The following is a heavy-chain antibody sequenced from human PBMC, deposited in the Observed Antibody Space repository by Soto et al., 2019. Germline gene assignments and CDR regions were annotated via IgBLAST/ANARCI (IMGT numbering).Heavy chain of an antibody. CDR2: IIPIFGTA. J-gene: IGHJ6*02. CDR1: GGTFSSYA. V-gene: IGHV1-69*01. Sequence: QVQLVQSGAEVKKPGSSVMVSCKASGGTFSSYAISWVRQAHGQGLEWMGGIIPIFGTANYAQKFQGRVTINADESTSTAYMELSSLRSEDTAVYYCASETVGAPDYYYGMDVWGQGTTVTVSS. CDR3: ASETVGAPDYYYGMDV. D-gene: IGHD1-26*01.